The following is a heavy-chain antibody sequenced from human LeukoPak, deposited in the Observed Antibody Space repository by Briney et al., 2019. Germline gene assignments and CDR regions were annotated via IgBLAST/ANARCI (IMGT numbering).Heavy chain of an antibody. CDR3: ARVFLKAYCGGDCYGHYFDY. Sequence: GGSLRLSCVASGFTVSSNYMSWVRQAPGKGLEWVSVIYSGGSTYYADSVKGRFTISRDNSKNTLYLQMNSLRAEDTAVYYCARVFLKAYCGGDCYGHYFDYWGQGTLVTVSS. J-gene: IGHJ4*02. CDR2: IYSGGST. D-gene: IGHD2-21*02. V-gene: IGHV3-53*01. CDR1: GFTVSSNY.